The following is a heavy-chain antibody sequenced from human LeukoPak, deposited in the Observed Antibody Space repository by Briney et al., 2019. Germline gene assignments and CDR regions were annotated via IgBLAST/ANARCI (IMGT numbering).Heavy chain of an antibody. D-gene: IGHD1-7*01. Sequence: GSLRLSCAASGFTFSSYSMNWVRQAPGKGLEWVSSISSSSNYIYYADSVKGRFTISRDNAKNSLYLQMNSLRAEDTAVYYCARAHNWKYGSFDFWGQGTLVTVSS. CDR3: ARAHNWKYGSFDF. CDR2: ISSSSNYI. CDR1: GFTFSSYS. V-gene: IGHV3-21*01. J-gene: IGHJ4*02.